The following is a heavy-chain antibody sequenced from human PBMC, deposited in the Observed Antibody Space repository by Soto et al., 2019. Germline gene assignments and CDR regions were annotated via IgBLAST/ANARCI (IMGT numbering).Heavy chain of an antibody. CDR1: GGTFSSYA. Sequence: ASVKVSCKASGGTFSSYAISWVRQAPGQGLEWMGGIIPIFGTANYAQKFQGRVTITADESTSTAYMELSSLRSEDTAVYHCAILTGGAARTDYYYYYCMDVWGQGTTGSVSS. D-gene: IGHD6-6*01. CDR3: AILTGGAARTDYYYYYCMDV. V-gene: IGHV1-69*13. J-gene: IGHJ6*01. CDR2: IIPIFGTA.